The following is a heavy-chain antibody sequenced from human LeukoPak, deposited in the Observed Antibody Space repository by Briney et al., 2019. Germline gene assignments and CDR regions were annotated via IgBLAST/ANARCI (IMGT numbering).Heavy chain of an antibody. CDR1: GGSISSSSYY. D-gene: IGHD5-18*01. Sequence: PSETLSLTRTGSGGSISSSSYYWGWSRQPPGRGLEWVGSIYYSGSTYYTPSLKSRVTISVGTSKNQFSLKLSSVTAADTSVYYCASPSSYGFYYFDYWGQGTLVTVSS. J-gene: IGHJ4*02. CDR2: IYYSGST. CDR3: ASPSSYGFYYFDY. V-gene: IGHV4-39*01.